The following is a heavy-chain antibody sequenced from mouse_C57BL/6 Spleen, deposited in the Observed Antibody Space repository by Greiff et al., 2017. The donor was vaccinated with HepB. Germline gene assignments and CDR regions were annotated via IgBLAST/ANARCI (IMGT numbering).Heavy chain of an antibody. CDR2: IWGVGST. J-gene: IGHJ3*01. CDR3: ASEIPGRVPFAY. CDR1: GFSLTSYG. V-gene: IGHV2-6*01. Sequence: VKVVESGPGLVAPSQSLSITCTVSGFSLTSYGVDWVRQSPGKGLEWLGVIWGVGSTNYNSALKSRLSISKDNSKSQVFLKMNSLQTDDTAMYYCASEIPGRVPFAYWGQGTLVTVSA.